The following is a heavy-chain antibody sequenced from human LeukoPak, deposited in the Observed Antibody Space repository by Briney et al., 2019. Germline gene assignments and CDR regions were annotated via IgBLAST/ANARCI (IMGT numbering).Heavy chain of an antibody. D-gene: IGHD1-26*01. Sequence: PGGSLRLSCAASGFTFSNAWMSWVRQAPGKGLEWVGRIKSKTDGGTTDYAAPVKGRFTISRDDSKNTLYLQMNSLKTEDTAVSYCTTSRVGATISGDYWGERTLVTVSS. J-gene: IGHJ4*02. CDR1: GFTFSNAW. CDR2: IKSKTDGGTT. V-gene: IGHV3-15*01. CDR3: TTSRVGATISGDY.